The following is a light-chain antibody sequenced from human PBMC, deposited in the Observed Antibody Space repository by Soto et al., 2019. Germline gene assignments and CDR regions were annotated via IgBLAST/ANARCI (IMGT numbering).Light chain of an antibody. J-gene: IGKJ1*01. Sequence: DIQMTQSPSTLSASVGDRVTITFRASQSVSGWLAWYQQKPGKAPKVLIYDASSLENGVSSRFSGSGSGTEFTLTISSLQPDDFATYYCQQYNSFSPTFGQGTKVDNK. CDR3: QQYNSFSPT. V-gene: IGKV1-5*01. CDR1: QSVSGW. CDR2: DAS.